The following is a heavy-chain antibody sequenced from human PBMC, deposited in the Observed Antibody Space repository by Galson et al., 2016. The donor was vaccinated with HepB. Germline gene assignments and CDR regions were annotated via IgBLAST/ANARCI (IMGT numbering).Heavy chain of an antibody. CDR3: ARDLSLGSGSD. CDR1: GFTFSSYA. V-gene: IGHV3-23*01. J-gene: IGHJ4*02. Sequence: SLRLSCAASGFTFSSYAMSWVRQAPGKGLEWVSVISGSGASTYYADSVKGRFTISRDDSKNTLYLQMNNLGAEDTAVYYCARDLSLGSGSDWGQGTLVTVSS. D-gene: IGHD3-10*01. CDR2: ISGSGAST.